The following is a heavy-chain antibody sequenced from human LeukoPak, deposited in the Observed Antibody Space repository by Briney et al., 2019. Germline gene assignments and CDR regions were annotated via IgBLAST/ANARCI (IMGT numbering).Heavy chain of an antibody. J-gene: IGHJ6*02. CDR3: AREDGMDV. CDR2: INPNSGGT. V-gene: IGHV1-2*06. Sequence: GASVKVSCKASGYTFTGYYMHWVRQAPGQGLEWMGRINPNSGGTNYAQKFQGRVTITADESTSTAYMELSSLRSEDTAVYYCAREDGMDVWGQGTTVTVSS. CDR1: GYTFTGYY.